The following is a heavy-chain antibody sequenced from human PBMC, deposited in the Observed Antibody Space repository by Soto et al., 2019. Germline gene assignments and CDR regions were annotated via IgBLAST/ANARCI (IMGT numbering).Heavy chain of an antibody. J-gene: IGHJ6*02. D-gene: IGHD3-3*01. Sequence: GGSLRLSFAASGFTFSTYAMTLFRHAPGKWLEWVSIISSSGDGTYYVDSVKGRFTISRDNSRNTLSLQMNSLRAEDTAVYYCAKNGDFWSWGMDVWGQGTTVTVSS. V-gene: IGHV3-23*01. CDR1: GFTFSTYA. CDR3: AKNGDFWSWGMDV. CDR2: ISSSGDGT.